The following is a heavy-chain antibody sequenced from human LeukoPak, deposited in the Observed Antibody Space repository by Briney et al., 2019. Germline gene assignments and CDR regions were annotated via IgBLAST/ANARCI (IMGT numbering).Heavy chain of an antibody. CDR3: ARSWSVGSSTSEFDP. CDR2: IYTSGST. CDR1: GGSISSYY. V-gene: IGHV4-4*07. D-gene: IGHD2-2*01. J-gene: IGHJ5*02. Sequence: SETLSLTCTVSGGSISSYYWSWIRQPAGKGLEWIGRIYTSGSTNYNPSLKSRVTMSVDTSKNQFSLKLSSVTAADTAVYYCARSWSVGSSTSEFDPWGQGTLVTVSS.